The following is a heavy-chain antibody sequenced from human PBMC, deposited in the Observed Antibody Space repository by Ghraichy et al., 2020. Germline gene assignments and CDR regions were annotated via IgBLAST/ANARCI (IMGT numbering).Heavy chain of an antibody. D-gene: IGHD1-7*01. CDR1: GYTFTSYG. V-gene: IGHV1-18*01. Sequence: ASVKVSCKASGYTFTSYGISWVRQAPGQGLEWMGWISAYNGNTNYAQKLQGRVTMTTDTSTSTAYMELRSLRSDDTAVYYCAREGYTRYNWNYFWVFGYYYYMDVWGKGTTVTVSS. J-gene: IGHJ6*03. CDR2: ISAYNGNT. CDR3: AREGYTRYNWNYFWVFGYYYYMDV.